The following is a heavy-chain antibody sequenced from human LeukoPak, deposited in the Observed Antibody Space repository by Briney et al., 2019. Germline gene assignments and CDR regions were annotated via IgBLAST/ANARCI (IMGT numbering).Heavy chain of an antibody. CDR1: GFTFSSYG. D-gene: IGHD5/OR15-5a*01. CDR3: AKGVPPHY. V-gene: IGHV3-30*18. J-gene: IGHJ4*02. Sequence: GGSLRLSCAASGFTFSSYGMHWVRQAPGKGLEWVAVISYDGSNKYYADSVKGRFTISRDNSKNTLYLQMNSLRAEDTAVYYCAKGVPPHYWGQGTLVTVSS. CDR2: ISYDGSNK.